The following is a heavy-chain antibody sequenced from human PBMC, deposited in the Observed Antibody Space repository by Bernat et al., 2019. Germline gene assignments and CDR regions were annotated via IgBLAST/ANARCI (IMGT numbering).Heavy chain of an antibody. V-gene: IGHV3-30*07. CDR3: AREGGGSHYDFWSGYYPYYYYYYMDV. D-gene: IGHD3-3*01. CDR1: GFTFSSYA. J-gene: IGHJ6*03. CDR2: ISYDGSNK. Sequence: QVQLVESGGGVVQPGRSLRLSCAASGFTFSSYAMHWVRQAPGKGLEWVAVISYDGSNKYYADSVKGRFTISRDNSKNTLYLQMNSLRAEDTAVYYCAREGGGSHYDFWSGYYPYYYYYYMDVWGKGTTVTVSS.